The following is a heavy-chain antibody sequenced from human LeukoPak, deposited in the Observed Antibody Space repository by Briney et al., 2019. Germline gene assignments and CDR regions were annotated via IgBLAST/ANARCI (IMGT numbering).Heavy chain of an antibody. D-gene: IGHD2-2*02. CDR2: ISSSSSYI. CDR3: ARDPGCSSTSCYTSWFDP. CDR1: GFTFSSYS. Sequence: PGGSLRLSCAASGFTFSSYSMNWVRQAPGKGLEWVSSISSSSSYIYYADSVKGRFTISKDNAKNSLYLQMNSLRAEDTAVYYCARDPGCSSTSCYTSWFDPWGQGTLVTVSS. J-gene: IGHJ5*02. V-gene: IGHV3-21*01.